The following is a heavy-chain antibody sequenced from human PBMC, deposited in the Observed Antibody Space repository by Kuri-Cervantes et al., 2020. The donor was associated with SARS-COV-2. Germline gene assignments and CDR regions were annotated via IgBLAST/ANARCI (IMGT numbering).Heavy chain of an antibody. J-gene: IGHJ4*02. D-gene: IGHD3-3*01. V-gene: IGHV4-39*07. CDR3: ARGRNYDFWSGYFHFDY. CDR2: MYYSGST. CDR1: GGSISSSSYY. Sequence: GSLRLSCTVSGGSISSSSYYWGWIRQPPGKGLEWIGSMYYSGSTYYNPSLKSRVTISVDRSKNQFSLKLSSVTAADTAVYYCARGRNYDFWSGYFHFDYWGQGTLVTVSS.